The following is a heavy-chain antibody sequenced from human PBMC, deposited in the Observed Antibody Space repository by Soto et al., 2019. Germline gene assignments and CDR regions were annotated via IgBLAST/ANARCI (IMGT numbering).Heavy chain of an antibody. CDR1: GFTFSSYS. J-gene: IGHJ4*02. CDR3: ARAVSSSGWYGGYFDY. D-gene: IGHD6-19*01. CDR2: ISSSSSYI. V-gene: IGHV3-21*01. Sequence: GGSLRLSCAASGFTFSSYSMNWVRQAPGKGLEWVSSISSSSSYIYYADSVKGRFTISRDNAKNSLYLQMNSLRAEDTAVYYCARAVSSSGWYGGYFDYWGQGTLVTVSS.